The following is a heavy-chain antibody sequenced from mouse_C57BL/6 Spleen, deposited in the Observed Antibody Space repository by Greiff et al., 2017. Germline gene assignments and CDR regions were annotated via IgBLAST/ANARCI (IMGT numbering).Heavy chain of an antibody. CDR2: ISSGGSYT. V-gene: IGHV5-6*01. CDR3: ARRSWDALYFDG. D-gene: IGHD4-1*01. CDR1: GFTFSSYG. J-gene: IGHJ1*03. Sequence: EVQVVESGGDLVKPGGSLKLSCAASGFTFSSYGMSWVRQTPDKRLEWVATISSGGSYTYYPDSVKGRFTISRDNAKNTLYLQMSSLKSEDTAMYYCARRSWDALYFDGWGTGTTVTVSS.